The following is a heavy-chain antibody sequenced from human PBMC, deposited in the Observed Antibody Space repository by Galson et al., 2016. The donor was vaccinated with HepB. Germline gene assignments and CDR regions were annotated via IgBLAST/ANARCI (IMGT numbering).Heavy chain of an antibody. CDR3: ARTHSGGTDYYYYAMDV. Sequence: QSGAEVKKPGESLKISCKGSGYSFTSYWIGWVRQMPGKGLEWMGIIYPGDSHSRYSPSLQGQVTISADKSINTAYLQWSSLTASDTAVYYCARTHSGGTDYYYYAMDVWGQGTTVTVSS. CDR1: GYSFTSYW. D-gene: IGHD2-15*01. J-gene: IGHJ6*02. V-gene: IGHV5-51*01. CDR2: IYPGDSHS.